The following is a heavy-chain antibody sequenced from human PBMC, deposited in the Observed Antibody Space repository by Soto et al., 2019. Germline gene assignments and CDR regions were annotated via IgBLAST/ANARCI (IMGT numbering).Heavy chain of an antibody. Sequence: EVQLVESGGGLVQPGGSLRLSCAASGFTFSSYTINWFRQAPGKGLEWVSYISSSSSTIYYADSVKGRFTISRDNAKNSLYLQMNSLRDEDTAVYYCARDWQQLPDYWGQGTLVTVSS. V-gene: IGHV3-48*02. CDR1: GFTFSSYT. D-gene: IGHD6-13*01. CDR3: ARDWQQLPDY. CDR2: ISSSSSTI. J-gene: IGHJ4*02.